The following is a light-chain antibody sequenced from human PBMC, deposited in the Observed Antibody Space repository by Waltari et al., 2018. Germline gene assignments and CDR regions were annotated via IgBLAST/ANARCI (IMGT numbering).Light chain of an antibody. CDR2: GS. J-gene: IGLJ2*01. CDR3: STWDYSLNTRL. CDR1: SHNLGRYA. Sequence: QPALTQEASVSGAVGQRVTLSCSGSSHNLGRYAVGWYQQISHGAPKTGMLGSSLPSWLPDRFSGPKCGTQSSLTIARLQPEDEADYYCSTWDYSLNTRLFGGGTKLTVL. V-gene: IGLV1-36*01.